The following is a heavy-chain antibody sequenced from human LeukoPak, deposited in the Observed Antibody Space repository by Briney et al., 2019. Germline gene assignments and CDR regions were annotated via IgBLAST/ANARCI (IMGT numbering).Heavy chain of an antibody. J-gene: IGHJ4*02. CDR2: IHYSGST. V-gene: IGHV4-39*07. CDR3: ARDQSDYYDSSGYPFDY. D-gene: IGHD3-22*01. CDR1: GGSISSSSYY. Sequence: SETLSLTCTVSGGSISSSSYYWAWIRQPPGKGLEWIGSIHYSGSTYYNPSLKSRVTISVDTSKNQFSLKLSSVTAADTAVYYRARDQSDYYDSSGYPFDYWGQGTLVTVSS.